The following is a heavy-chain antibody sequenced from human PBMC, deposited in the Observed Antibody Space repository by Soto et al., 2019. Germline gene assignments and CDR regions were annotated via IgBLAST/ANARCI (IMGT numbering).Heavy chain of an antibody. CDR1: GFSFRDHY. CDR3: TRDPRITDF. J-gene: IGHJ4*02. CDR2: ISPGGDIT. Sequence: LSCAASGFSFRDHYMTWIRQAPGKGLELLSYISPGGDITNYVDSVKGRSTISRDDAKNSLFLHMNSLRAEDTAVYYCTRDPRITDFWGQGTLVTVSS. V-gene: IGHV3-11*01. D-gene: IGHD3-16*01.